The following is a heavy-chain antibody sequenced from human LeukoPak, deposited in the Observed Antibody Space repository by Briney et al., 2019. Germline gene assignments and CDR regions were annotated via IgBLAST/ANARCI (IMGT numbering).Heavy chain of an antibody. CDR1: GFTFSSYA. CDR3: AKAGHDSSGYCDY. Sequence: GGSLRLSCAASGFTFSSYAMSWVRQAPGKGLEWASAISGSGGSTYYADSVKGRFTISRDNSKNTLYLQMNSLRAEDTAVYYCAKAGHDSSGYCDYWGQGTLVTVSS. CDR2: ISGSGGST. V-gene: IGHV3-23*01. J-gene: IGHJ4*02. D-gene: IGHD3-22*01.